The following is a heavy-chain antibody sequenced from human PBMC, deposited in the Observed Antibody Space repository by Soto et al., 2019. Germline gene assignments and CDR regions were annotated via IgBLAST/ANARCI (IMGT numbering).Heavy chain of an antibody. CDR1: GFTFSNYS. J-gene: IGHJ1*01. CDR3: AKQQVEVIHALAY. D-gene: IGHD1-1*01. V-gene: IGHV3-23*01. Sequence: PRGSLRLSFAAPGFTFSNYSMSWIRQAPGKGLEWVSTIRETGNTYYADSVRGRFATSRDNSENTLYLQMSSLRAEDTAVYYCAKQQVEVIHALAYWGHGTLAPVAS. CDR2: IRETGNT.